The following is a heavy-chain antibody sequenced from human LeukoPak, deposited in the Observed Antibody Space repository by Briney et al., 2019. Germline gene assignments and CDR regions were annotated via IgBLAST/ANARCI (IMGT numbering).Heavy chain of an antibody. V-gene: IGHV3-49*04. Sequence: GGSLRLSCTASGFTFVDYVMSWVRQAPGKGLEWVGLIRSKDYGGTTQYAASVKDRFTISRDDSKSIAYLQMNSLKTEDTAVYYCTGGIVTTIPDSWGQGTLVTVSS. CDR1: GFTFVDYV. CDR3: TGGIVTTIPDS. CDR2: IRSKDYGGTT. J-gene: IGHJ4*02. D-gene: IGHD5-12*01.